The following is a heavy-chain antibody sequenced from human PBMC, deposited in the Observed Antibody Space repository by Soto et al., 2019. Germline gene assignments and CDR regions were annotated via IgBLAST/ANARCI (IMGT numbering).Heavy chain of an antibody. CDR2: ISWNSGSI. CDR1: GFTFDDYS. V-gene: IGHV3-9*01. D-gene: IGHD3-10*01. Sequence: SLRRSCAASGFTFDDYSMHWVRQAPGKGLEWVSGISWNSGSIGYVDSVKGRFTISRDNAKNSLYLQMHSLRAEDTALYYCAKDILFHGSGSWLDDWGQGTLVTVSS. CDR3: AKDILFHGSGSWLDD. J-gene: IGHJ4*02.